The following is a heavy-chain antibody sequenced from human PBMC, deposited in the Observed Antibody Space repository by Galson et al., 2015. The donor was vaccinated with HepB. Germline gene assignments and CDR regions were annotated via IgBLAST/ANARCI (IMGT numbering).Heavy chain of an antibody. V-gene: IGHV3-23*01. J-gene: IGHJ4*02. CDR3: ERDPAPAYNWNYFDY. CDR1: GFTFSSYA. D-gene: IGHD1-20*01. Sequence: SLRLSCAASGFTFSSYAMSWVRQAPGKGLEWVSAISGSGGSTYYADSVKGRFTISRDNSKNTLYLQMNSLRAEDTAVYYCERDPAPAYNWNYFDYWGQGTLVTVSS. CDR2: ISGSGGST.